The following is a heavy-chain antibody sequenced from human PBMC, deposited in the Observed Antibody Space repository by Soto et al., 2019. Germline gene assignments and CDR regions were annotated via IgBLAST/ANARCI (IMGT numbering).Heavy chain of an antibody. J-gene: IGHJ4*02. V-gene: IGHV1-69*01. D-gene: IGHD1-26*01. CDR2: IIPIFKTP. Sequence: QVQLVQSGAEVKKPGSSVMVSCKASGGTFSSYTFSWVRQAPGQGLEWMGGIIPIFKTPHYARKFPGRVTITADESTSTAYMEMSSLRSEDTAVYYCARGAYRGGSTFDYWGQGTLVTVSS. CDR3: ARGAYRGGSTFDY. CDR1: GGTFSSYT.